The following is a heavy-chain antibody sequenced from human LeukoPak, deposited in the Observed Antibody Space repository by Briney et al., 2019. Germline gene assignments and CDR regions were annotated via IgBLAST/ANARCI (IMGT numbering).Heavy chain of an antibody. CDR2: IYYSGST. J-gene: IGHJ3*02. D-gene: IGHD2-2*01. CDR1: GGSISSYY. V-gene: IGHV4-59*06. CDR3: ARWSIVVVPVDAFDI. Sequence: SETLSLTCTVSGGSISSYYWSWIRQHPGKGLEWIGYIYYSGSTYYNPSLKSRVTISVDTSKNQFSLKLSSVTAADTAVYYCARWSIVVVPVDAFDIWGQGTMVTVSS.